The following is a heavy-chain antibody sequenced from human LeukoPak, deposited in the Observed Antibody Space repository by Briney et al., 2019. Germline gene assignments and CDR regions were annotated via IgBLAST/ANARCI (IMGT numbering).Heavy chain of an antibody. J-gene: IGHJ4*02. CDR3: ARGNVIMAATIEDY. CDR2: ILSEGSMK. V-gene: IGHV3-30*09. D-gene: IGHD5-12*01. Sequence: PGGSLRLSCAASGFTFSRYVMHWVRQAPGKGLEWVSVILSEGSMKDYADSVKGRFAVSRDNSRNTLYLQMSSLRADDTGLYYCARGNVIMAATIEDYWGQGTLVTVSS. CDR1: GFTFSRYV.